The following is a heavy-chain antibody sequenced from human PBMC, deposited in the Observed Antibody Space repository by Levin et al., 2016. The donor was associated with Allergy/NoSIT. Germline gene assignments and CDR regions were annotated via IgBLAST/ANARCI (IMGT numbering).Heavy chain of an antibody. CDR3: EVAVIKTSPVFDY. CDR1: GFTVSGTY. Sequence: GGSLRLSCAASGFTVSGTYMSWVRQAPGKGLEWVSSMFSGDNTYYADSVKGRFTISRDSSKNTMYLQMESLRGEDTAVYYCEVAVIKTSPVFDYWGQGTLVTVSS. J-gene: IGHJ4*02. CDR2: MFSGDNT. V-gene: IGHV3-66*01. D-gene: IGHD6-19*01.